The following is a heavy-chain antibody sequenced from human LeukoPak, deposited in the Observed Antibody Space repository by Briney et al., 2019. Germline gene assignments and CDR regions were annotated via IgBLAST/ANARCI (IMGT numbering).Heavy chain of an antibody. Sequence: SETLSLTCTVSGGSISSYYWSWIRQPPGKGLEWIGYIYYSGSTNYNPSLKSRVTISVDTSKNQFSLKLSSVTAADTAVYYCARGATRYYNYYYMDVWGKGTTVTVSS. CDR2: IYYSGST. CDR3: ARGATRYYNYYYMDV. J-gene: IGHJ6*03. V-gene: IGHV4-59*01. CDR1: GGSISSYY. D-gene: IGHD5-24*01.